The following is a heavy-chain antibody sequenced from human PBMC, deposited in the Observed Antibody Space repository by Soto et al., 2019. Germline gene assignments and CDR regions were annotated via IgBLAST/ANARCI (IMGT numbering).Heavy chain of an antibody. Sequence: GGSLRLSCAASGFTFSSYSMNWVRQAPGKGLEWVSSISSSSSYIYYADSVKGRFTISRDNAKNSLYLQMNSLRAEDTAVYYCARAPTLYYDILTGYPFDYWGQGTLVTVSS. V-gene: IGHV3-21*01. CDR1: GFTFSSYS. D-gene: IGHD3-9*01. CDR2: ISSSSSYI. CDR3: ARAPTLYYDILTGYPFDY. J-gene: IGHJ4*02.